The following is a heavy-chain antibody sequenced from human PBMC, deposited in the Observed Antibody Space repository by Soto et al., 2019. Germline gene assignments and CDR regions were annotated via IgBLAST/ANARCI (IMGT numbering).Heavy chain of an antibody. Sequence: EVQLVQSGGGVVQPGGSLKLSCPASGFTFSASAIHWVRQASGKGLEWVGRIRSEANTYATAYAASVIGRFTISRDDSESTAYLQMNSLKAEDTAMYYCITLIDITMVPQAEWGQGTLVTVSS. J-gene: IGHJ4*02. V-gene: IGHV3-73*01. D-gene: IGHD3-10*01. CDR1: GFTFSASA. CDR2: IRSEANTYAT. CDR3: ITLIDITMVPQAE.